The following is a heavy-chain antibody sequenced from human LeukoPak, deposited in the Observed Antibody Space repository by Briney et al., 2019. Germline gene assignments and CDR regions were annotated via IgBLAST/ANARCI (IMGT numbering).Heavy chain of an antibody. CDR3: ARERRDGYSHYYYYGMDV. D-gene: IGHD5-24*01. V-gene: IGHV3-11*01. J-gene: IGHJ6*02. CDR2: ISSSGSTI. Sequence: GSLRLSCAASGFTFSDYYMSWIRQAPGKGLEWVSYISSSGSTIYYADSVKGRFTISRDNAKNSLYLQMNSLRAEDTAVYYCARERRDGYSHYYYYGMDVWGQGTTVTVSS. CDR1: GFTFSDYY.